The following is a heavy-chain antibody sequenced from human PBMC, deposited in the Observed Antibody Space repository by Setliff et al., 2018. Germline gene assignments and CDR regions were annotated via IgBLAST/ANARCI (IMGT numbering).Heavy chain of an antibody. Sequence: ASVKVSCKASGYTFITYGVNWVRQAPGQGLEWMGWISAYNGNTNYAQNLQDRVTMTTDTSTSTAYMELRSLRSDDTAVYYCARGPPDFVVVPAAAKFDYWGPGTLVTVSS. CDR3: ARGPPDFVVVPAAAKFDY. CDR1: GYTFITYG. CDR2: ISAYNGNT. V-gene: IGHV1-18*01. J-gene: IGHJ4*02. D-gene: IGHD2-2*01.